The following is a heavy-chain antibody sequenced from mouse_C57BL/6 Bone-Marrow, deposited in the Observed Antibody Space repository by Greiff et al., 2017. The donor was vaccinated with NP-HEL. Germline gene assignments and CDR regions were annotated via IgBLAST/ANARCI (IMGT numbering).Heavy chain of an antibody. CDR2: INPNNGGT. J-gene: IGHJ3*01. V-gene: IGHV1-26*01. D-gene: IGHD1-1*02. CDR3: ARWGGVAY. CDR1: GYTFTDYY. Sequence: VQLQQSGPELVKPGASVKISCKASGYTFTDYYMNWVKQSHGKSLEWIGDINPNNGGTSYNQKFKGKATLTVDKSSSTAYMELRSLTSEDSAVYYCARWGGVAYWGQGTLVTVSA.